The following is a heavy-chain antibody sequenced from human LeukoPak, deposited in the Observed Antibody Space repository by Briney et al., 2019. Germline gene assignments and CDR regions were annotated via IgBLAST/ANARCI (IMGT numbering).Heavy chain of an antibody. Sequence: SETLSLTCRVSGVSISSGSNYWGWIRQPPGKTLEWIGSIYSSGSTYYNSSLKSRGIILIDTAKNHFSLNLSSLTAADTAVYYCARSDGYGFVGIWGQGTMVTVSS. D-gene: IGHD3-10*01. CDR1: GVSISSGSNY. V-gene: IGHV4-39*07. CDR2: IYSSGST. J-gene: IGHJ3*02. CDR3: ARSDGYGFVGI.